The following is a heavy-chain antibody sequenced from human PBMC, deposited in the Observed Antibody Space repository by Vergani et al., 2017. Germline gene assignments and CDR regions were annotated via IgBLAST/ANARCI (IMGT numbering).Heavy chain of an antibody. CDR1: GGSISSGSYY. Sequence: QVQLQESGPGLVKPSQTLSLTCTVSGGSISSGSYYWSWIRQPAGKGLEWIGRIYTSGGTNYNPSLNSRVTMSVDTSKNQFSLKLSSVTAADTAVYYCARARARYYFDYWGQGTLVIVSS. V-gene: IGHV4-61*02. J-gene: IGHJ4*02. CDR2: IYTSGGT. CDR3: ARARARYYFDY. D-gene: IGHD3-10*01.